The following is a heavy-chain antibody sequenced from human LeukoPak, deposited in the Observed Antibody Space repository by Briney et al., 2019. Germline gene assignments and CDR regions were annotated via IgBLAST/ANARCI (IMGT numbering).Heavy chain of an antibody. Sequence: SETLSLTCAVYGGSFSGYYWSWIRQPPGKGLEWIGEINHSGSTNYNPSLKSRVTISVDTSKNQFSLKLSSVTAADTAVYYCARGPWIQLLFQRRADPSHFDYWGQGTLVTVSS. CDR2: INHSGST. CDR3: ARGPWIQLLFQRRADPSHFDY. J-gene: IGHJ4*02. CDR1: GGSFSGYY. D-gene: IGHD5-18*01. V-gene: IGHV4-34*01.